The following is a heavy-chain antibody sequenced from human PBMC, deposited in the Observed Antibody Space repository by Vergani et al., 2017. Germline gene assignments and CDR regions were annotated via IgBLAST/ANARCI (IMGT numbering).Heavy chain of an antibody. CDR1: GFTFSSYG. CDR3: AKDHFGQYQLLATPDAFDI. V-gene: IGHV3-30*02. Sequence: QVQLVESGGGVVQPGGSLRLSCAASGFTFSSYGMHWVRQAPGKGLEWVAFIRYDGSNKYYADSVKGRFTISRDNSKNTLYLQMNSLRAEDTAVYYCAKDHFGQYQLLATPDAFDIWGQGTMVTVSS. CDR2: IRYDGSNK. D-gene: IGHD2-2*01. J-gene: IGHJ3*02.